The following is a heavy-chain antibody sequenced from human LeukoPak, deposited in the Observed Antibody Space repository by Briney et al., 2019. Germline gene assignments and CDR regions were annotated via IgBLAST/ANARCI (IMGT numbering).Heavy chain of an antibody. CDR1: GFTFSSYG. D-gene: IGHD6-13*01. Sequence: GGSLRLSCAASGFTFSSYGIHWVRQAPGKGLEWVAVISYDGGNKYYADSVKGRFTISRDNSKNTLYLQMNSLRAEDTAVYYCAKDCDLPGYSSSWYYYYYGMDVWGQGTTITVSS. CDR2: ISYDGGNK. CDR3: AKDCDLPGYSSSWYYYYYGMDV. V-gene: IGHV3-30*06. J-gene: IGHJ6*02.